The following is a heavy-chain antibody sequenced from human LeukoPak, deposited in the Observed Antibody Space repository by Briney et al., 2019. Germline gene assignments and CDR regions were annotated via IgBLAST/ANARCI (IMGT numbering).Heavy chain of an antibody. D-gene: IGHD3-22*01. Sequence: PGGSLRLSCAVSGITLSNYGMSWVRQAPGKGLEWVAGISDSGGRAKYADSVKGRFTISGDNRKNTLYLQMNSLRAEDTAVYFCAKRGVVIRVILVGFHKEAYYFDSWGQGALVTVSS. CDR1: GITLSNYG. V-gene: IGHV3-23*01. CDR3: AKRGVVIRVILVGFHKEAYYFDS. J-gene: IGHJ4*02. CDR2: ISDSGGRA.